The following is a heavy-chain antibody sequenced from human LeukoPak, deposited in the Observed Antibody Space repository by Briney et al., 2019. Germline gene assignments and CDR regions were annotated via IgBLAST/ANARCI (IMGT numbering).Heavy chain of an antibody. D-gene: IGHD2-2*01. V-gene: IGHV4-30-2*01. CDR2: IYHSGST. CDR1: GASISSGGYS. CDR3: AREDCSSTSCSIGAFDI. J-gene: IGHJ3*02. Sequence: SQTLSLTCAVSGASISSGGYSWSWLRQPPGKGLEWIVYIYHSGSTYYNPSLKSRVTKSVDRSKNQFSLKLSSVTAADTAVYYCAREDCSSTSCSIGAFDIWGQGTMVTVSS.